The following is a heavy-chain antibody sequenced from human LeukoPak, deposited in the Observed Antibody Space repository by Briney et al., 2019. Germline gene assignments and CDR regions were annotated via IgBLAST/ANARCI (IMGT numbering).Heavy chain of an antibody. Sequence: SETLSLTCAVYGGSFSGYYWSWIRQPPGKGLEWIGEINHSGSTNYNPSLKSRITISVDASKNQFSPKLSSVTAADTAVYYCARHPETYYDFWSGYSHDAFDIWGQGTMVTVSS. CDR2: INHSGST. D-gene: IGHD3-3*01. CDR3: ARHPETYYDFWSGYSHDAFDI. V-gene: IGHV4-34*01. CDR1: GGSFSGYY. J-gene: IGHJ3*02.